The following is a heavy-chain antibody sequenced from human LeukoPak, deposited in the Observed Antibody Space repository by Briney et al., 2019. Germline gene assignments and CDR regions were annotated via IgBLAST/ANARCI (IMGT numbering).Heavy chain of an antibody. V-gene: IGHV3-23*01. D-gene: IGHD2-2*01. CDR2: ISGSGGST. CDR3: AKEAQGCSITSCYFDS. J-gene: IGHJ4*02. Sequence: GGSLRLSCAASGSTFSSYAMSWVRQAPGKGLEGVSAISGSGGSTYYADSVKGRFTISRDNSKNTLYLQMNSLRAEDTAVYYCAKEAQGCSITSCYFDSWGQGTLVTVSS. CDR1: GSTFSSYA.